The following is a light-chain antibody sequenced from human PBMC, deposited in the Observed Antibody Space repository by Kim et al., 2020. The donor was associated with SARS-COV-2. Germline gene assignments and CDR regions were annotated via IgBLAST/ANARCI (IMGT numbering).Light chain of an antibody. CDR2: GRN. CDR3: NSRDSSGNHLV. CDR1: SLRNYY. Sequence: LGQTVRITFQGDSLRNYYASWYQQKPRQAPVVVIYGRNDRPSGIPDRFSGSNSGNTASLTITGAQAEDEANYYCNSRDSSGNHLVFGGGTQLTVL. J-gene: IGLJ3*02. V-gene: IGLV3-19*01.